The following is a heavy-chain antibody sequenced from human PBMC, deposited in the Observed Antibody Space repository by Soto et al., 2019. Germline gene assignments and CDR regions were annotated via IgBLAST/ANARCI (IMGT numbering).Heavy chain of an antibody. Sequence: QVQLVESGGGVVQHGTALRLSCVASGFTFSTYGMYWVRQATGKGLEWVAVIWSDGSNKYYGDSVKGRFTIYRDNSKNTLFMQMNILRAEDTAVYYCERDRRQYLVQWYLDLWCSGTLVSVSS. D-gene: IGHD6-13*01. J-gene: IGHJ2*01. V-gene: IGHV3-33*01. CDR2: IWSDGSNK. CDR1: GFTFSTYG. CDR3: ERDRRQYLVQWYLDL.